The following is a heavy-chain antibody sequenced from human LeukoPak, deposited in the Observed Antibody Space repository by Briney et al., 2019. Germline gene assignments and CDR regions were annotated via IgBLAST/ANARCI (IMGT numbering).Heavy chain of an antibody. V-gene: IGHV4-59*11. J-gene: IGHJ4*02. Sequence: PSETLSLTGNVSGGSISSHYWSWIRQPPGKGLEWIGYIYYSGSTNYNPSLKSRVTISVDTSKNQFSLKLSSVTAADTAVYYCAGGYYDSSVGYWGQGTLVTVSS. D-gene: IGHD3-22*01. CDR3: AGGYYDSSVGY. CDR2: IYYSGST. CDR1: GGSISSHY.